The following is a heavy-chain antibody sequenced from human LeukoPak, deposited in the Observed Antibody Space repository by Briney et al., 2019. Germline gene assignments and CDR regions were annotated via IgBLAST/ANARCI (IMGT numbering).Heavy chain of an antibody. V-gene: IGHV4-4*09. Sequence: PSETLPLTCTTSGVSISRFYWSWVRQPPGKGLEWIANIYNGVPTFFNPSLKSRATISVDTSKGQFSLQLASVTAADTAVYYCVQTTGWPGFDYWGQGILVTVSS. CDR1: GVSISRFY. CDR2: IYNGVPT. J-gene: IGHJ4*02. CDR3: VQTTGWPGFDY. D-gene: IGHD6-19*01.